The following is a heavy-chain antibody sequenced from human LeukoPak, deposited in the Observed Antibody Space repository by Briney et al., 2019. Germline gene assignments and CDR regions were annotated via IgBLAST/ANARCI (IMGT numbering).Heavy chain of an antibody. Sequence: ASVKVSCKASGGTFSSYAISWVRQAPGQGLEWMGGIIPIFGTANYAQKFQGRVTITADESTSTAYMELSSLRSEDTAVYYRARDHTYYYYSSGFYYPYWGQGTLVTVSS. D-gene: IGHD3-22*01. V-gene: IGHV1-69*13. CDR3: ARDHTYYYYSSGFYYPY. CDR2: IIPIFGTA. CDR1: GGTFSSYA. J-gene: IGHJ4*02.